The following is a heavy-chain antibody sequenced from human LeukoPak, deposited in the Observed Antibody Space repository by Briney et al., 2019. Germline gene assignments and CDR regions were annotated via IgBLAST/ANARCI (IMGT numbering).Heavy chain of an antibody. D-gene: IGHD1-26*01. J-gene: IGHJ4*02. CDR2: IYHTGST. CDR3: ARDGGSYYKDY. Sequence: SETLSLTCGVSGYSISRGYYWAWIRQPPGKGLEWIGTIYHTGSTYYTPSLGSRVTISVDTSKNEFSLNLNSVTAADTAVYYCARDGGSYYKDYWGQGTLVTVSS. CDR1: GYSISRGYY. V-gene: IGHV4-38-2*02.